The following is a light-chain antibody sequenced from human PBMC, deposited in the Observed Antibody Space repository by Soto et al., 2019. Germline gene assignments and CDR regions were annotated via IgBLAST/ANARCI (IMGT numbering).Light chain of an antibody. Sequence: EIVMTQFPATLSVSPGGRATLSCRASQSVSSNVAWYQEKPGQAPRLLIFGASTGATGIPGRFSGSGYGTEFTLTISSLQSEDFAVYYCQQYRNWPATFGQGTKVEIK. CDR1: QSVSSN. CDR3: QQYRNWPAT. CDR2: GAS. J-gene: IGKJ1*01. V-gene: IGKV3-15*01.